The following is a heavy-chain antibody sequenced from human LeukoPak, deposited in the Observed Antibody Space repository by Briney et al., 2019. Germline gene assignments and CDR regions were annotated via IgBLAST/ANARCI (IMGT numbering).Heavy chain of an antibody. D-gene: IGHD2-2*01. V-gene: IGHV3-30*18. CDR1: GFTFSSYG. CDR2: ISYDGSNK. CDR3: AKDLAPRIVVVPAAMNYYHYGMDV. Sequence: GGSLRLSCAASGFTFSSYGMHWVRQAPGKGLEWVAVISYDGSNKYYADSVKGQFTISRDNSKNTLYLQMNSLRAEDTAVYYCAKDLAPRIVVVPAAMNYYHYGMDVWGQGTTVTVSS. J-gene: IGHJ6*02.